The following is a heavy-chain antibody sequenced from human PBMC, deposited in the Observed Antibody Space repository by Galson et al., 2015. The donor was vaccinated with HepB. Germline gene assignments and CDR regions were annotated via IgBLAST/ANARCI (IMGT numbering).Heavy chain of an antibody. J-gene: IGHJ4*02. CDR1: GFRFSSYA. CDR2: ISFDGSNK. CDR3: ARAPYDYRYFDY. Sequence: SLRLSCAASGFRFSSYAMHWVRQGPDEGLEWVALISFDGSNKHYADSVKGRFTISRDSSILYLQVNNLRTEDTAVYYCARAPYDYRYFDYWGQGTLVTVSS. D-gene: IGHD3-16*01. V-gene: IGHV3-30-3*01.